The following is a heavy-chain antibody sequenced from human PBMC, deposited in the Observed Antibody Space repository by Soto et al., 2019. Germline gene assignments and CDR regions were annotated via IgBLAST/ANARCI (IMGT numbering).Heavy chain of an antibody. D-gene: IGHD5-18*01. Sequence: QVQLVQSGAEVKKPGSSVKVSCKASGGTFSSYAISWVRQAPGQGLEWMGGIIPIFGTANYAQKFQGRVTITADKSTSTAYKKLSSLRSEDTAVYYCARDGASGYSYGYYCDYWGQGTLVTVSS. V-gene: IGHV1-69*06. CDR3: ARDGASGYSYGYYCDY. CDR2: IIPIFGTA. J-gene: IGHJ4*02. CDR1: GGTFSSYA.